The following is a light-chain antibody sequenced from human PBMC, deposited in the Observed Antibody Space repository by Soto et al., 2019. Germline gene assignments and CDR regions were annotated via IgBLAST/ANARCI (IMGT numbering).Light chain of an antibody. Sequence: EIVLTQSPGTLSLSPGERSTLSCRASQSVSSSYLAWYQQKPGQAPRLLIYGASSRATGIPDRFSGSVSGTDLTLTISRLEPEDFAVYYCQQYGSSPPGTFGPGTKVDIK. V-gene: IGKV3-20*01. CDR2: GAS. CDR3: QQYGSSPPGT. CDR1: QSVSSSY. J-gene: IGKJ3*01.